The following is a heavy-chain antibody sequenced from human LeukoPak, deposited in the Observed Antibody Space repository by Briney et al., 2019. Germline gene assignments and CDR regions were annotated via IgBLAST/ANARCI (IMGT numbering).Heavy chain of an antibody. J-gene: IGHJ4*02. CDR3: ERGAPAARY. CDR2: INTNTGNP. D-gene: IGHD2-2*01. V-gene: IGHV7-4-1*02. Sequence: ASVKVSCKASGYTFNRYAMNWVRQAPGQGLEWMGWINTNTGNPTYAQGFTGRFVFSLDTSVSTAYLQISSLKAEDTAVYYCERGAPAARYWGQGTLVTVSS. CDR1: GYTFNRYA.